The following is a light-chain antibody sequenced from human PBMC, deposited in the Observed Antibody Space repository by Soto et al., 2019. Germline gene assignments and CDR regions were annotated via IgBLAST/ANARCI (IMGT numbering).Light chain of an antibody. J-gene: IGLJ1*01. Sequence: QSALTQPASVSESPGQSITISCTGSSSDVGGSGHVSWYQQHPGKAPKLMIYDVTNRPSGISNRFSGSKSGNTASLTISGLQPEDEADYYCSSYTTTSTYVFGTGTKLTVL. V-gene: IGLV2-14*03. CDR1: SSDVGGSGH. CDR3: SSYTTTSTYV. CDR2: DVT.